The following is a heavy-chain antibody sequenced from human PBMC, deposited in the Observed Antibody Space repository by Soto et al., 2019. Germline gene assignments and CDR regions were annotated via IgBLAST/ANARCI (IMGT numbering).Heavy chain of an antibody. V-gene: IGHV4-30-4*01. CDR2: IYYSGST. CDR3: ARDENGYYYYYGMDV. Sequence: SETLSLTCTVSGGSISSGDYYWSRIRQPPGKGLEWIGYIYYSGSTYYNPSLKSRVTISVDTSKNQFSLKLSSVTAADTAVYYCARDENGYYYYYGMDVWGQGTTVTVSS. J-gene: IGHJ6*02. D-gene: IGHD1-1*01. CDR1: GGSISSGDYY.